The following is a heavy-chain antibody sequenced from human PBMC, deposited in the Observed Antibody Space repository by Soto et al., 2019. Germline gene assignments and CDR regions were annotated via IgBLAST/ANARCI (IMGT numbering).Heavy chain of an antibody. J-gene: IGHJ4*02. CDR2: ISGSSSYI. D-gene: IGHD6-19*01. Sequence: PGGSLRLSCAASGFTFSSYTMNWVRQAPGKGLKWVSFISGSSSYIYYADSVKGRFTISRDDAKKSLYLQMNSLRAEDTAVYYCARADSSGYYLGFFDYCGQGTVVTVS. CDR1: GFTFSSYT. CDR3: ARADSSGYYLGFFDY. V-gene: IGHV3-21*01.